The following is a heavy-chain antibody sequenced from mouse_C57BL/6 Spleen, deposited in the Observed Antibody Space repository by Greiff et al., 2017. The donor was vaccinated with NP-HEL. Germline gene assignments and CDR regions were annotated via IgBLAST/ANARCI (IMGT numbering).Heavy chain of an antibody. CDR3: ARGNYEAMDY. D-gene: IGHD2-1*01. Sequence: EVKLVESGGGLVKPGGSLKLSCAASGFTFSDYGMHWVRQAPEKGLEWVAYISSGSSTNYYADTVKGRFTISRDNAKNTLFLQMTSLRSEDTAMYYCARGNYEAMDYWGQGTSVTVSS. CDR2: ISSGSSTN. V-gene: IGHV5-17*01. CDR1: GFTFSDYG. J-gene: IGHJ4*01.